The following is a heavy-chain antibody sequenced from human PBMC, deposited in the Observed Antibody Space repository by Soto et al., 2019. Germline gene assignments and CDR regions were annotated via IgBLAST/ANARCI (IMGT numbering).Heavy chain of an antibody. V-gene: IGHV5-51*01. Sequence: GEFLKIACQGSVYSFTSYWIGWVRQMPGKGLEWMGIIYPGDSYTRYSPSFQGQVTISADKSISTAYLQWSSLKASDTAMYYCASGYCSGGSCSRYGMDVWGQGTTVTVS. CDR2: IYPGDSYT. J-gene: IGHJ6*02. CDR3: ASGYCSGGSCSRYGMDV. D-gene: IGHD2-15*01. CDR1: VYSFTSYW.